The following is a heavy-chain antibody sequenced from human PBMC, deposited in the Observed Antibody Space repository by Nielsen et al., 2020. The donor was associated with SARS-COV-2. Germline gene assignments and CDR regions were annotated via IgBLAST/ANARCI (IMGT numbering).Heavy chain of an antibody. CDR3: VKGYSKNWGDY. D-gene: IGHD7-27*01. J-gene: IGHJ4*02. V-gene: IGHV3-23*01. CDR1: GFTFSSYA. CDR2: ISGSGGYK. Sequence: GGSLRLSCAASGFTFSSYAMSWVRQAPGKGLEWVSSISGSGGYKYYADSVKGRFTISRDNSVKMVFLQMNSLGAEDTAIYYCVKGYSKNWGDYWGQGALVTVSS.